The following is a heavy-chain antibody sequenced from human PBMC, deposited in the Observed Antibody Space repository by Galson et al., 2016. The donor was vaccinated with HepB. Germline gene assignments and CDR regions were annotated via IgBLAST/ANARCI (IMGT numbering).Heavy chain of an antibody. CDR3: ARRVPHCSSTSCLLDF. Sequence: SETLSLTCTVSGDSITGSYWWSWVRQPPGKGLEWIGEIYDSGITNYNPSLKSRVAISVDKSKNQFFLNLNSVAAADTAVYYCARRVPHCSSTSCLLDFWGQGTLVTVSS. J-gene: IGHJ4*02. CDR2: IYDSGIT. V-gene: IGHV4-4*02. CDR1: GDSITGSYW. D-gene: IGHD2-2*01.